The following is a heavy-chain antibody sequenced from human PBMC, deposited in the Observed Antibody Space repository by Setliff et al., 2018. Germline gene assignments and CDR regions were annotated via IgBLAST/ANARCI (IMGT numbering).Heavy chain of an antibody. CDR3: VPGRGS. CDR2: INPHGIGK. Sequence: GVLRLSCTASGLSYSNDWVSWVRQAPGKGLEWLASINPHGIGKYYIDSVRGRFTISRDNAQKTLYLHMNNLRADDTAVFYCVPGRGSWGQGALVTVSS. D-gene: IGHD6-25*01. J-gene: IGHJ5*02. CDR1: GLSYSNDW. V-gene: IGHV3-7*01.